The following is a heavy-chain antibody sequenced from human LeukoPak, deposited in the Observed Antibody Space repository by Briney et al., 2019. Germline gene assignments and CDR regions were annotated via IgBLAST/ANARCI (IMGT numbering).Heavy chain of an antibody. J-gene: IGHJ4*02. CDR3: ARVAAAGKTMSFDY. CDR1: GDSVSSNSAA. V-gene: IGHV6-1*01. D-gene: IGHD6-13*01. Sequence: SQTLSLTCAISGDSVSSNSAAWNWIRQSPSRGLEWLGRTYYRSKWYNYYALDVKRRITIHPDTSENQFSLQLNSVPPEDTAVYYCARVAAAGKTMSFDYWGQGTLVTVSS. CDR2: TYYRSKWYN.